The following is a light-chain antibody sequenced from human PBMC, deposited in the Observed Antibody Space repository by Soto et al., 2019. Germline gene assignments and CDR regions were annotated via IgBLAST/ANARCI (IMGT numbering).Light chain of an antibody. CDR3: YSYAGSYIYYV. CDR2: EVN. CDR1: SSDVGNYNL. V-gene: IGLV2-23*02. Sequence: QSALTQPASVSGSPGQPIAISCTGTSSDVGNYNLVSWYQQHPGKAPRLMIFEVNKRPSGVSDRFSGSKSGNTASLTISGLQADDEADYYCYSYAGSYIYYVFGAGTKLTVL. J-gene: IGLJ1*01.